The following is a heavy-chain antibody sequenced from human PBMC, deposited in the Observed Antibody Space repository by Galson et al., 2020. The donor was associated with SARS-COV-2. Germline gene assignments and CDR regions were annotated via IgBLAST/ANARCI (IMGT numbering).Heavy chain of an antibody. Sequence: NSGGSLRLSCAASGFTFSSYSMNWVRQAPGKGLEWVSSISSSSGYIYYADSVKGRFTISRGNAKNSLYLQMNSLRAEDTAVYYCARDLEDDYGVPHYYYYYGMDAWGQGTTVTVSS. CDR3: ARDLEDDYGVPHYYYYYGMDA. D-gene: IGHD4-17*01. V-gene: IGHV3-21*01. CDR1: GFTFSSYS. CDR2: ISSSSGYI. J-gene: IGHJ6*02.